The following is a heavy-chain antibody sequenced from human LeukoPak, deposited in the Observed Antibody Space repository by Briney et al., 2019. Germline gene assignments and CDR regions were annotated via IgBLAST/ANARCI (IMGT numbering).Heavy chain of an antibody. Sequence: PGRSLRLSCAASGFTFSSYAMHWVRQAPGKGLEWVAVISYDGSNKYYADSVKGRFTISRDNAKNSLYLQMNSLRAEDTAVYYCARGCSGGSCYEDYYYYGMDVWGQGTTVTVSS. V-gene: IGHV3-30*07. CDR3: ARGCSGGSCYEDYYYYGMDV. CDR1: GFTFSSYA. D-gene: IGHD2-15*01. J-gene: IGHJ6*02. CDR2: ISYDGSNK.